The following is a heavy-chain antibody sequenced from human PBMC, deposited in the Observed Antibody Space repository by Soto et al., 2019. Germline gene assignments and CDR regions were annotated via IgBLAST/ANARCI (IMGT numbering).Heavy chain of an antibody. CDR1: GGSIISYY. Sequence: PSETLSLTCTVSGGSIISYYWSWIRQPPGKGLEWIGYIYYSGSTNYNPSLKSRVTISVDTSKNQFSLKLSSVTAADTAVYYCARLVVAASYWFDPWGQGTLVTVSS. V-gene: IGHV4-59*01. J-gene: IGHJ5*02. CDR3: ARLVVAASYWFDP. CDR2: IYYSGST. D-gene: IGHD2-15*01.